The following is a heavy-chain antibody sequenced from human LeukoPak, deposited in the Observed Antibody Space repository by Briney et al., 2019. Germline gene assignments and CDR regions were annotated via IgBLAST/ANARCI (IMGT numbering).Heavy chain of an antibody. J-gene: IGHJ5*02. CDR3: ARHRGLGYCTTTSCYHLDWFDP. Sequence: SETLSLTCTVSGGSISSSSYYWGWIRQPPGKGLEWIASIYYSGSTYYNPSLKSRVTISVDTSKNQFSLKLSSVTAADTAEYYCARHRGLGYCTTTSCYHLDWFDPWGQGALVTVSS. V-gene: IGHV4-39*01. CDR2: IYYSGST. CDR1: GGSISSSSYY. D-gene: IGHD2-2*01.